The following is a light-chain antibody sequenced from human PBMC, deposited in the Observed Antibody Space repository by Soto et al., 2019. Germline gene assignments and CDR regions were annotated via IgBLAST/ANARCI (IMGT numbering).Light chain of an antibody. CDR1: SSDVGAYNL. J-gene: IGLJ1*01. CDR3: TSYEGGGKYV. Sequence: QSALTPPASVSGSPGQSVTISCTGTSSDVGAYNLVSWYQQYPGKAPKLMIYEVSNRPSGVSNRFSGSKSGNTASLTISGLQAEDEADYYCCTSYEGGGKYVFGTGTKVTVL. V-gene: IGLV2-14*01. CDR2: EVS.